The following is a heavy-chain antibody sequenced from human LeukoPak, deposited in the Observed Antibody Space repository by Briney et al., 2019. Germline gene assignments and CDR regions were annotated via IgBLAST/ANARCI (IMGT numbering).Heavy chain of an antibody. CDR1: GFTFSSYA. J-gene: IGHJ4*02. CDR2: ISYDGSNK. CDR3: AREHMVY. Sequence: PGGSLRLSCAASGFTFSSYAMHWVRQAPGKGLEWVAVISYDGSNKYYADSVKGRFTISRDNSKNTLYLQMNSLRAEDTAVYYYAREHMVYWGQGTLVTVSS. V-gene: IGHV3-30*04. D-gene: IGHD2-21*01.